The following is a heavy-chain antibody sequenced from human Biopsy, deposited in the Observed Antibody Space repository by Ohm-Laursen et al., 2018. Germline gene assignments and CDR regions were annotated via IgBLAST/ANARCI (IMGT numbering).Heavy chain of an antibody. J-gene: IGHJ2*01. Sequence: GSLRLSCSASGFTFATYGMSWVRQAPGKGLEWVSGISSSGNSTYYAGSVKGRFTISRDNSKNTLYLQLNSLRVDDTAVYYCAKDRRTMRICYFDLWGRGTLVTVSS. CDR2: ISSSGNST. D-gene: IGHD4/OR15-4a*01. V-gene: IGHV3-23*01. CDR1: GFTFATYG. CDR3: AKDRRTMRICYFDL.